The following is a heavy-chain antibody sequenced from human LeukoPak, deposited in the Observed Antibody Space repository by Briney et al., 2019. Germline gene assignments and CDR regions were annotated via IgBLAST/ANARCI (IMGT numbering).Heavy chain of an antibody. Sequence: GASVKVSCKASGGTFSSYAISWVRQAPGQGLDWMGGIIPIFGTANYAQKFQGRVTITADESTSTAYMELSSLRSEDTAVYYCARRCSSTSCYPGMDVWGQGTTVTVSS. D-gene: IGHD2-2*01. J-gene: IGHJ6*02. V-gene: IGHV1-69*13. CDR3: ARRCSSTSCYPGMDV. CDR2: IIPIFGTA. CDR1: GGTFSSYA.